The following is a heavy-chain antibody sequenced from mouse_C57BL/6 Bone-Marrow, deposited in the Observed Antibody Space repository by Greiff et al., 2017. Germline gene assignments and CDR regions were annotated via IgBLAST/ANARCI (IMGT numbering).Heavy chain of an antibody. D-gene: IGHD1-1*01. CDR3: ARGDYYGSSYRAMDY. Sequence: QVQLKQPGAELVKPGASVKLSCKASGYTFTSYWMHWVKQRPGQGLEWIGMIHPNSGSTNYNEKFKSKATLTVDKSSSTAYMQLSSLTSEDSAVYYCARGDYYGSSYRAMDYWGQGTSVTVSS. V-gene: IGHV1-64*01. J-gene: IGHJ4*01. CDR2: IHPNSGST. CDR1: GYTFTSYW.